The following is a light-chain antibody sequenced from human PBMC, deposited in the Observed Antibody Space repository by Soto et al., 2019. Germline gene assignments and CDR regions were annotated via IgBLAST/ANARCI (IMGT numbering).Light chain of an antibody. CDR3: QQLLSYPIT. V-gene: IGKV1-33*01. Sequence: DIQMSQARQCVCPSXKAGVTITXXASQDISNYLNWYQQTPGKAPKLLIYDASNLETGVPSRFSGSGSGTDFTFTISSLQPEDFATYYCQQLLSYPITFGQGTRLEIK. CDR1: QDISNY. J-gene: IGKJ5*01. CDR2: DAS.